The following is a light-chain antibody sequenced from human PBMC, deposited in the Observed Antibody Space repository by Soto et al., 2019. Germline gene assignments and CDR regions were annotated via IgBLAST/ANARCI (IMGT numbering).Light chain of an antibody. Sequence: DIVMTQSPDSLAVSLGERATINCESSQSILYSSNNKNHLAWYQQKAGQPPKLLIYWSSTRESGVPDRFSGSGSGTEFTLTISSLQPDDFATYYCQHYNSYSEAFGQGTKVDIK. CDR2: WSS. CDR1: QSILYSSNNKNH. J-gene: IGKJ1*01. V-gene: IGKV4-1*01. CDR3: QHYNSYSEA.